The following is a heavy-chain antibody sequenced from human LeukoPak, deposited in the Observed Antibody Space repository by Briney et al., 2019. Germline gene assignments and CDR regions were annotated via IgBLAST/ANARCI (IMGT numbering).Heavy chain of an antibody. CDR2: IVVGSGNT. Sequence: SVKVSCKASGFTFTSSAMQWVRQARGQRLELIGWIVVGSGNTNYAQKFQERVTITRDMSTSTAYMELSSLRSEDTAVYYCAAYPYYYDSSGYQSADYWGQGTLVTVSS. D-gene: IGHD3-22*01. CDR3: AAYPYYYDSSGYQSADY. V-gene: IGHV1-58*02. J-gene: IGHJ4*02. CDR1: GFTFTSSA.